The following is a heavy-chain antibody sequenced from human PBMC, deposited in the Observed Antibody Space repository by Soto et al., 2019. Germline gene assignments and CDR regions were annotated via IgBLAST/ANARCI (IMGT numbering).Heavy chain of an antibody. CDR2: IYPGDSDT. CDR3: ARVQYSSSSAGQFYKYGMDV. J-gene: IGHJ6*02. CDR1: GYSFTSYW. Sequence: GESLKISCKGSGYSFTSYWIGWVRQMPGKGLEWMGIIYPGDSDTRYSPSFQGQVTISADKSISTAYLQWSSLKASDTAMYYCARVQYSSSSAGQFYKYGMDVWGQGTTVTVSS. V-gene: IGHV5-51*01. D-gene: IGHD6-6*01.